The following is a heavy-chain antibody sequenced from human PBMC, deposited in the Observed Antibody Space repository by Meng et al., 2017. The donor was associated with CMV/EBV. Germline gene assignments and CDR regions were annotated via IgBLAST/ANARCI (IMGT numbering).Heavy chain of an antibody. CDR1: GYTFTGHY. D-gene: IGHD1-26*01. J-gene: IGHJ4*02. CDR2: INPNSGGT. V-gene: IGHV1-2*02. CDR3: ARLGSGSYLEYYFDY. Sequence: ASVKVSCKASGYTFTGHYMHWVRQAPGQGLEWMGWINPNSGGTNYAQKFQGRVTMTRDTSISTAYMELSRLRSDDTAVYYCARLGSGSYLEYYFDYWGQGTLVTVSS.